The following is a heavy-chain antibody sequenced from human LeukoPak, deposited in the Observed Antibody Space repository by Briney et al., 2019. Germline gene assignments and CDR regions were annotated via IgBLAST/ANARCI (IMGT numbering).Heavy chain of an antibody. CDR2: ISYDGSNK. CDR3: AREDWDDAFDI. Sequence: GGSLRLSCAASGFTFSSYAMHWVRQAPGKGLEWAAVISYDGSNKYYADSVKGRFTISRDNSKNTLYLQMNSLRAEDTAVYYCAREDWDDAFDIWGQGTMVTVSS. D-gene: IGHD3/OR15-3a*01. CDR1: GFTFSSYA. J-gene: IGHJ3*02. V-gene: IGHV3-30*04.